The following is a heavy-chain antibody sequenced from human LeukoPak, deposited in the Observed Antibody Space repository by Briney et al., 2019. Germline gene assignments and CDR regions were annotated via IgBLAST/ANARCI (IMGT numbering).Heavy chain of an antibody. CDR2: IIPIFGTA. CDR1: GGTFSSYA. V-gene: IGHV1-69*13. J-gene: IGHJ4*02. D-gene: IGHD5-18*01. CDR3: ARGTTLVTNYFDY. Sequence: SVRVSCKASGGTFSSYAISWVRQAPGQGLEWMGGIIPIFGTANYAQKFQGRVTITADESTSTAYMELSSLRSEDTAVYYCARGTTLVTNYFDYWGQGTLVTVSS.